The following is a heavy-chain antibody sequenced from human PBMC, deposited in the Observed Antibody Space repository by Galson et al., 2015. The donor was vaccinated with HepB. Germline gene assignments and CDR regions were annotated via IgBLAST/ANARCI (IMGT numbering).Heavy chain of an antibody. CDR3: ARGALVLGVAATQNNWFDP. CDR2: ISAYDGST. CDR1: GYTFSTFS. Sequence: SVKVSCKASGYTFSTFSIAWVRQAPGEGLEWMGWISAYDGSTNYAQKFQGRVTMTTETSTTTAYMELRSLRSDDTAVYYCARGALVLGVAATQNNWFDPWGHGTLVTVSS. J-gene: IGHJ5*02. D-gene: IGHD2-15*01. V-gene: IGHV1-18*01.